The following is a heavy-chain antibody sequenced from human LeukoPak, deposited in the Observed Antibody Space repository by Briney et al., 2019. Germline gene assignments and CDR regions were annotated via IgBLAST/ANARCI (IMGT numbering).Heavy chain of an antibody. Sequence: SETLSLTCAVYGGSISGYYWSWIRQPPGKGLEWIGEIHYSGATNYNPSLKSRVTISIDTSKNQMSLKLSSVTAADTAVYYCARGNILTGYCFDYWGQGSLVTVSS. CDR3: ARGNILTGYCFDY. J-gene: IGHJ4*02. D-gene: IGHD3-9*01. CDR2: IHYSGAT. CDR1: GGSISGYY. V-gene: IGHV4-34*01.